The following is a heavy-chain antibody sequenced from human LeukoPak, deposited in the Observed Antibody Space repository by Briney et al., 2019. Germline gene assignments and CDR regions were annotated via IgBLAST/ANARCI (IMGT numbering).Heavy chain of an antibody. CDR2: ISYDGSNK. Sequence: PGRSLRLSCAASGFTFSSYGMHWVRQAPGKGLEWVAVISYDGSNKYYAVSVKGRFTISRDNSKNTLYLQMNSLRAEDTAVYYCAKTYSSSWSIFDYWGQGTLVTVSS. D-gene: IGHD6-13*01. CDR3: AKTYSSSWSIFDY. J-gene: IGHJ4*02. CDR1: GFTFSSYG. V-gene: IGHV3-30*18.